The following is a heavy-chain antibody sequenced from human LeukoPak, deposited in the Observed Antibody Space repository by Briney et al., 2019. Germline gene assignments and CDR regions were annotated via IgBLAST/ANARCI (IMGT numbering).Heavy chain of an antibody. Sequence: GGSLRLSCAASGITLSNYGMSWVRQAPGKGLEWVAGLSGSGGGTNYADSVQGRFTISRDNPKNTLYLQMDSLRAEDTAVYFCAKRGVVIRVFLVGFHKEAYYFDSWGQGALVTVSS. V-gene: IGHV3-23*01. CDR2: LSGSGGGT. D-gene: IGHD3-10*01. CDR1: GITLSNYG. J-gene: IGHJ4*02. CDR3: AKRGVVIRVFLVGFHKEAYYFDS.